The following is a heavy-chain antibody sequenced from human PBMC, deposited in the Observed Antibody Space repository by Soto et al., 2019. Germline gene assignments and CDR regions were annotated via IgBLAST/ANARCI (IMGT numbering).Heavy chain of an antibody. CDR2: IFSSGRT. D-gene: IGHD1-26*01. J-gene: IGHJ4*02. V-gene: IGHV4-4*07. CDR1: GASLLSSY. CDR3: AKGWDEKYFDS. Sequence: VQLQESGPGLVKPSETLSLSCTVSGASLLSSYWSWVRQPAGKGLEWIGHIFSSGRTSYNPSLKNRFTLSIDTSQNLFSLNLSSVTAADTAVYYCAKGWDEKYFDSWGQGSLVTVSS.